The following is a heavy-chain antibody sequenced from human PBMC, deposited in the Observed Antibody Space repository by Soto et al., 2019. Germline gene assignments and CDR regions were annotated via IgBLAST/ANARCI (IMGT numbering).Heavy chain of an antibody. J-gene: IGHJ4*02. CDR3: ASGIQLWLRRINNGYSG. CDR2: IIPMFGTA. D-gene: IGHD5-18*01. CDR1: GGTFSTYA. V-gene: IGHV1-69*12. Sequence: QVQLVQSGAEWKKPESSVKVSCKAPGGTFSTYAISWVRQAPGQGLEWMGGIIPMFGTANYAQRFQDRVTITADESTNTVYMELSSLRSEDTAVYFCASGIQLWLRRINNGYSGWGQGTLVTVSS.